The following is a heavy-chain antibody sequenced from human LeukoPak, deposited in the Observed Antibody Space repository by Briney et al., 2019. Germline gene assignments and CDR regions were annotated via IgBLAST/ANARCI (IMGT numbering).Heavy chain of an antibody. CDR2: ITPTGGT. D-gene: IGHD3-10*01. Sequence: SETLSLTCAVFGGTFNGYYWSWIRQSPGKGLEWIGEITPTGGTNYNPSLKSRVTISVDASNNQFSLKLTSLTAADTTVYYCARRGFLGSGTLAFGYWGQGTLVTVSS. CDR1: GGTFNGYY. CDR3: ARRGFLGSGTLAFGY. J-gene: IGHJ4*02. V-gene: IGHV4-34*01.